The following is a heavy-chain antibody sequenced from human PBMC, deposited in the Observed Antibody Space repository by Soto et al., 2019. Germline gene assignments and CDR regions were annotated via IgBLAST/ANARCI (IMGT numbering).Heavy chain of an antibody. V-gene: IGHV1-8*01. CDR3: ARVGYDYVWGSYRSDAFDI. D-gene: IGHD3-16*02. J-gene: IGHJ3*02. Sequence: ASVKVSCKASGCTFTSYDINWVRQATGQGLEWMGWMNPNSGNTGYAQKFQGRVTMTRNTSISTAYMELSSLRSEDTAVYYCARVGYDYVWGSYRSDAFDIWGQGTMVTVSS. CDR2: MNPNSGNT. CDR1: GCTFTSYD.